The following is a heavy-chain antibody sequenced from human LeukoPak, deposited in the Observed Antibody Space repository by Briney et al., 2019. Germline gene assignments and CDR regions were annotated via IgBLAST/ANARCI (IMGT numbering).Heavy chain of an antibody. CDR3: ARNYGDYHFCY. J-gene: IGHJ4*02. Sequence: GGSLRLSCAASRFSFGTYAISWVRQAPGKGLEWVSAISGSGDRTYYADSVRGRFSFSRDNSKNTLYLQMNSLRAEDTAVYYCARNYGDYHFCYRGQGTLVTVSS. CDR1: RFSFGTYA. V-gene: IGHV3-23*01. D-gene: IGHD4-17*01. CDR2: ISGSGDRT.